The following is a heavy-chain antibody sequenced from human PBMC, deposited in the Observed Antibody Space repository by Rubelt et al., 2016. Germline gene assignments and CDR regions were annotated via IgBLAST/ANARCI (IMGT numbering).Heavy chain of an antibody. CDR3: ARERNDFWSGYYTSLGY. V-gene: IGHV3-74*01. CDR2: INSDGSST. J-gene: IGHJ4*02. CDR1: GFTLRSYW. D-gene: IGHD3-3*01. Sequence: EVQLVESGGGLVQPGGSLRLSCAASGFTLRSYWMHWVRQVPGKGLVWVSRINSDGSSTSYADSVKGRFTISRGNAKNTLYLQMNSLRAEDTAVYYCARERNDFWSGYYTSLGYWGQGTLVTVSS.